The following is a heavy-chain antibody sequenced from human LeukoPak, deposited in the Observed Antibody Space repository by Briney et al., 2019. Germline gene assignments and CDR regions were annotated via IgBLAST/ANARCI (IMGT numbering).Heavy chain of an antibody. Sequence: GGSLRLSCAASGFSFSTYGMHWFRQAPGKGLEWVAFIRYDGSQNHLTDSVKGRFTVSRDDSRSTLYLQMDSLTVEDTAVYYCVKAVVGRISNFDFWGQGTLVTVSS. J-gene: IGHJ4*02. CDR2: IRYDGSQN. D-gene: IGHD1-26*01. CDR1: GFSFSTYG. V-gene: IGHV3-30*02. CDR3: VKAVVGRISNFDF.